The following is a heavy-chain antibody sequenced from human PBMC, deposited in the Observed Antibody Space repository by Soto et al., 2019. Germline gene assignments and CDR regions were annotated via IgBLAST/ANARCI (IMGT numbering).Heavy chain of an antibody. Sequence: SGNVSFNASAHTFTSYGISWVRQAPVQGLDWMGWISAYNGNTKYAQDLQGRVTMTTYTSTSTAYMELRSLRSDDTAMYYCARFSGGSYNTYYFYYGMDVWGQGTKVTVSS. D-gene: IGHD2-15*01. J-gene: IGHJ6*02. V-gene: IGHV1-18*04. CDR2: ISAYNGNT. CDR1: AHTFTSYG. CDR3: ARFSGGSYNTYYFYYGMDV.